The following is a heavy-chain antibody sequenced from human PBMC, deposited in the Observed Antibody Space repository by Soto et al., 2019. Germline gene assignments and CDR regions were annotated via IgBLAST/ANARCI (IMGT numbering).Heavy chain of an antibody. V-gene: IGHV4-38-2*01. J-gene: IGHJ4*01. CDR2: IYHTEST. Sequence: SETLSLISAVSGHSISSGFYYWGWVRQPPGKGLEWIGSIYHTESTYYNPSLKSRVTMSVDTSKNQLSLKLSSMTAADTAVYFCARYGYIYSARCFDYWGHGTRFTVSS. D-gene: IGHD5-12*01. CDR1: GHSISSGFYY. CDR3: ARYGYIYSARCFDY.